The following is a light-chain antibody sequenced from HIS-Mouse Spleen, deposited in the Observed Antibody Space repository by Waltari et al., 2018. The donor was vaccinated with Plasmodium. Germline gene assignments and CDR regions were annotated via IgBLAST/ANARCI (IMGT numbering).Light chain of an antibody. Sequence: AIWMTQSPSLLSASTGDRVTISCRASQGISSYLAWYQQKPGKAPKLLIYAASTLQSGVPSRFSGSGSGTDFTLTISCLQSEDFATYYCQQYYSYPITFGQGTRLEIK. J-gene: IGKJ5*01. CDR3: QQYYSYPIT. V-gene: IGKV1-8*01. CDR1: QGISSY. CDR2: AAS.